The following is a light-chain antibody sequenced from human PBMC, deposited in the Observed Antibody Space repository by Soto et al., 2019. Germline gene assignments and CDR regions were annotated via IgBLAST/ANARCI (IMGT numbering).Light chain of an antibody. V-gene: IGKV3-11*01. CDR2: DVY. CDR1: QSVRSY. CDR3: QQRGT. Sequence: EFVLTQSPATLSLSPGERATLSCRASQSVRSYLAWYQQKPGQAPRLLIYDVYNWATGIPARFSGSGSGTDFTLTISSLEPEDFAVYYCQQRGTFGGGTKVDIK. J-gene: IGKJ4*01.